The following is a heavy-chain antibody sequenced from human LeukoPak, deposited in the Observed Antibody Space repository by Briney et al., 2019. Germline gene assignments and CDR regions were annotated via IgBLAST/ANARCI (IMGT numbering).Heavy chain of an antibody. J-gene: IGHJ3*02. V-gene: IGHV4-39*07. CDR2: IYYSGST. Sequence: SETLSLTCTVSGGSISSTSYYWVWIRQPPGKGLEWVGSIYYSGSTYYNPSLKSRVTISVDTSKNQFSLKLSSVTAADTAVYYCARDRRGDAFDIWGQGTMVTVSS. CDR1: GGSISSTSYY. CDR3: ARDRRGDAFDI. D-gene: IGHD3-16*01.